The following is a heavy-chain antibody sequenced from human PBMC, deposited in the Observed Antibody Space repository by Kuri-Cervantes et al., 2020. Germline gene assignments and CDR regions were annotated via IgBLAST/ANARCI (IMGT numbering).Heavy chain of an antibody. CDR1: GFTFSSYA. CDR3: ASEYSSGWSDSVEYFQH. D-gene: IGHD6-19*01. J-gene: IGHJ1*01. V-gene: IGHV3-30*01. CDR2: ISYDGSNK. Sequence: LSLTCAASGFTFSSYAMHWVRQAPGKGLEWVAVISYDGSNKYYADSVKGRFTISRDNSKNTLYLQMNSLRAEDTAVYYCASEYSSGWSDSVEYFQHWGQGTPVTVSS.